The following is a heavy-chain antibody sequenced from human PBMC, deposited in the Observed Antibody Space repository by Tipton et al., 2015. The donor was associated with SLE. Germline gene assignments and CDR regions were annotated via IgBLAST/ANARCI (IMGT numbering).Heavy chain of an antibody. CDR1: GFTFGDYA. Sequence: SLRLSCTASGFTFGDYAMSWFRQAPGKGLEWVGFIRSKAYGGTTEYAASVKGRFTISRDDSKSIAYLQMNSLKTEDTAVYYCTRALGYSCGYGYYFGYWGQGTLVTVSS. CDR2: IRSKAYGGTT. CDR3: TRALGYSCGYGYYFGY. V-gene: IGHV3-49*03. J-gene: IGHJ4*02. D-gene: IGHD5-18*01.